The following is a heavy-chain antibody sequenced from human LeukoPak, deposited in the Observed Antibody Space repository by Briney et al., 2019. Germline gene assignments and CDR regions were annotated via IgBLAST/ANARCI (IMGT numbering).Heavy chain of an antibody. CDR1: GFNFNSYS. Sequence: PGGSLRLSCEASGFNFNSYSFNRVRQAPGKGLEWISYINSVGGTTFYADSVKGRFTISRDNAKNSLYLQMNSLRAEDTAVYYCARDRQRQQEVYDAFDIWGQGTMVTVSS. V-gene: IGHV3-48*04. J-gene: IGHJ3*02. CDR3: ARDRQRQQEVYDAFDI. D-gene: IGHD6-13*01. CDR2: INSVGGTT.